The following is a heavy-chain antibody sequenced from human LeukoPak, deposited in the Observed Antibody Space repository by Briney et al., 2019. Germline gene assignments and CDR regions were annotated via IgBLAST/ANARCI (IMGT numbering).Heavy chain of an antibody. J-gene: IGHJ5*02. D-gene: IGHD6-6*01. CDR1: GFTFNNYA. Sequence: PGGSLRLSCAASGFTFNNYAMSWVRQVPGKGLEWVSAISGSGVSTYYADSVKGRFTISRDNSKNTLYLQMNSLRAEDTAVYYCARDPSEQLVLEAGWFDPWGQGTLVTVSS. CDR3: ARDPSEQLVLEAGWFDP. V-gene: IGHV3-23*01. CDR2: ISGSGVST.